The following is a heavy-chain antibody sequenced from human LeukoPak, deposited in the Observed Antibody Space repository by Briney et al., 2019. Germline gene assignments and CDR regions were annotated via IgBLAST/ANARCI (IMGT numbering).Heavy chain of an antibody. CDR2: IYYSGST. J-gene: IGHJ4*02. CDR3: ARGGATGDY. D-gene: IGHD1-26*01. Sequence: PSETLSLTCTVSGGSISSSSYYWGWIRQPPGKGLEWIGSIYYSGSTYYNPSLKSRVTISVDSSKNQFSLKLSSVTAADTAVYYCARGGATGDYWGQGTLVTVSS. V-gene: IGHV4-39*07. CDR1: GGSISSSSYY.